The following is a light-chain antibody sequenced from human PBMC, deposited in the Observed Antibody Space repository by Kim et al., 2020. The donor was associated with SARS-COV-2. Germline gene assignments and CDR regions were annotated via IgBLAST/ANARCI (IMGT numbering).Light chain of an antibody. CDR2: DAS. CDR1: QSISRS. J-gene: IGKJ1*01. V-gene: IGKV3-11*01. Sequence: LSPGERATLSCRASQSISRSLSWYQHRPGQAPRLLVYDASNRATGIPARFSGSGSGTDFTLTISSLEPEDFALYYCQQRGDWPPTFGQGTKVDIK. CDR3: QQRGDWPPT.